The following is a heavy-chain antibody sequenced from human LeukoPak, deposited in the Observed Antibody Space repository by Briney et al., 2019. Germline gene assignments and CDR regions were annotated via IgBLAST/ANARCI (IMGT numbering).Heavy chain of an antibody. D-gene: IGHD5-18*01. CDR1: GFTFSSYW. J-gene: IGHJ6*03. Sequence: PGGSLRLSCAASGFTFSSYWMSWVRQAPGKGLEWVANIKQDGSEKYYVDSVKGRFTISRDNAKNSLYLQMNSLRAEDTAVYYCARDGGNSQGFYYYYMDVWGKGTTVTVSS. CDR2: IKQDGSEK. V-gene: IGHV3-7*01. CDR3: ARDGGNSQGFYYYYMDV.